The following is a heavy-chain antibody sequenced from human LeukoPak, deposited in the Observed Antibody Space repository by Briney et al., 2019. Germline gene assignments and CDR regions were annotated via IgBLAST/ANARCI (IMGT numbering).Heavy chain of an antibody. J-gene: IGHJ6*02. D-gene: IGHD6-6*01. CDR2: ISSSSSYI. Sequence: GGSLRLSCAASGFTFSSYSMNWVRQAPGKGLEGGSSISSSSSYIYYADSVKGRFTISRDNAKNSLYLQMNSLRDEDTAVYYCARVLFRLDPFNGMDVWGQGTTVTVSS. CDR1: GFTFSSYS. V-gene: IGHV3-21*01. CDR3: ARVLFRLDPFNGMDV.